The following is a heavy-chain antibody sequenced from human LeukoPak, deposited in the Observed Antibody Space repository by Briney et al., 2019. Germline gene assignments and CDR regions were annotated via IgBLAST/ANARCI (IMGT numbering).Heavy chain of an antibody. J-gene: IGHJ4*02. V-gene: IGHV3-23*01. CDR1: GFTFRSYA. CDR3: ARSRDGYNSNSPLDY. CDR2: ISGSGGST. D-gene: IGHD5-24*01. Sequence: QTGGSLRLSCAASGFTFRSYAMGGVRKAPGKGREWVSAISGSGGSTYYADSVKDRFIISRDNSANMLYLQMTSLRADDTAVYFCARSRDGYNSNSPLDYWGQGTLVTVSS.